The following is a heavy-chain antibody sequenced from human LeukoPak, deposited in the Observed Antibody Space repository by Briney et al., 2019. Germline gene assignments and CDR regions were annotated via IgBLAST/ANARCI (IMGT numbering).Heavy chain of an antibody. D-gene: IGHD2-2*01. J-gene: IGHJ4*02. V-gene: IGHV3-30*02. CDR2: IRYDGSNK. CDR1: GFTFSSYG. Sequence: GGSLRLSCAASGFTFSSYGMHWVRQAPGKGLEWVAFIRYDGSNKYYADSVKGRFTISRDNSKNTLYLQMNSLRAEDTAVYYCSKDGGVWAVLPATMSYWGQGTLVTVSS. CDR3: SKDGGVWAVLPATMSY.